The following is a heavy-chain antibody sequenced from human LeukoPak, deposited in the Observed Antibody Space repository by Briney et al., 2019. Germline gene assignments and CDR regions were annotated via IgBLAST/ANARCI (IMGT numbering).Heavy chain of an antibody. V-gene: IGHV3-30*02. Sequence: GGSLRLSCAASGFTFSSYGMHWVRQAPGKGLEWVAFIRYDGSNKYYAGSVKGRFTISRDNSKNTLYLQMNSLRAEDTAVYYCAKDTWDIVVVVAATQPDYWGQGTLVTVSS. CDR2: IRYDGSNK. J-gene: IGHJ4*02. D-gene: IGHD2-15*01. CDR3: AKDTWDIVVVVAATQPDY. CDR1: GFTFSSYG.